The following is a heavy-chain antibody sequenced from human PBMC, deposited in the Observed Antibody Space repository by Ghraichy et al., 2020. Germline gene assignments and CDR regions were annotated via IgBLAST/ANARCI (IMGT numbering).Heavy chain of an antibody. Sequence: SETLSLTCTISGDSIKSYYWNIIRQPAGKGLEWIGRIYNTGSTIYNPSLESRVAMSVDTSKNQFSLKLTSLTAADTAIYYCARERTAAGFDYWGQGTQVTVSS. V-gene: IGHV4-4*07. J-gene: IGHJ4*02. CDR1: GDSIKSYY. CDR3: ARERTAAGFDY. D-gene: IGHD6-13*01. CDR2: IYNTGST.